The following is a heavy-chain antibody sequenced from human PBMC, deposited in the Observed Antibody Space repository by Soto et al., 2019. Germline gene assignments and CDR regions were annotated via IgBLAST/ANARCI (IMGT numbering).Heavy chain of an antibody. V-gene: IGHV4-30-4*01. CDR2: IYYSGST. Sequence: SETLSLTCTVSGGSISSGDYYWSWIRQPPGKGLEWIGYIYYSGSTYYNPSLKSRVTISVGTSKNQFSLKLSSVTAADTAVYYCARVGGFGATTIDYWGQGTLVTVSS. CDR1: GGSISSGDYY. J-gene: IGHJ4*02. D-gene: IGHD3-10*01. CDR3: ARVGGFGATTIDY.